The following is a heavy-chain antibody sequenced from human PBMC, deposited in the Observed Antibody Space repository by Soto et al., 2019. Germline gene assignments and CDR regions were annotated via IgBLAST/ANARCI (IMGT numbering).Heavy chain of an antibody. D-gene: IGHD3-16*01. J-gene: IGHJ6*02. CDR1: GYTFTDYA. Sequence: ASVKVYCTASGYTFTDYAMHWMRQAPGQRLEWMGWTNAGKGNTKSSQKCQARVTITRDTSASTAYMELSSLRSEDTAVYYCARVLGPLADVWGQGTTVTGSS. CDR2: TNAGKGNT. CDR3: ARVLGPLADV. V-gene: IGHV1-3*01.